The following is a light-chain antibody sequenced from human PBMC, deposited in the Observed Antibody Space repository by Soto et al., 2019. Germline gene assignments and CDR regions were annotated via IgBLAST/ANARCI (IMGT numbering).Light chain of an antibody. CDR1: QSISSY. CDR3: EHSYSTPRT. J-gene: IGKJ1*01. V-gene: IGKV1-39*01. CDR2: AAS. Sequence: DIQMTQSPSSLSASVGDRVTITCRASQSISSYLNWYQQKPGKAPKLLIYAASSLQSGVPSRFSGSGSGTDFTLTISSLQPEYFATYHREHSYSTPRTFRQGSKVDVK.